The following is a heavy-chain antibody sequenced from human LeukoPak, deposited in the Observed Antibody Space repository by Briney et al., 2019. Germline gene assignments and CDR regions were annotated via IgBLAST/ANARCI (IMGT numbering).Heavy chain of an antibody. CDR3: ARDRGDWFDP. V-gene: IGHV3-48*01. CDR1: GGSISTS. Sequence: ETLSLTCTVSGGSISTSDFYWGWVRQAPGKGLEWVSYIRGTSNTIYYADSVKGRFTISRDNDQNSVYLKMNSLRVEDTGVYYCARDRGDWFDPWGQGTLVTVSS. CDR2: IRGTSNTI. J-gene: IGHJ5*02. D-gene: IGHD6-25*01.